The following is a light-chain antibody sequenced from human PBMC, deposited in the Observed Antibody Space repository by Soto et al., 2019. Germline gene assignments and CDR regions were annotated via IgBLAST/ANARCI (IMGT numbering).Light chain of an antibody. CDR3: QSYDGSTPVV. Sequence: NFMLTQPHSVSESPGKTVIISCTRSSGSIASSYVQWFQQRPGSSPTTVIYENHQRPSGVSDRFSGSVDSSSNSASLTISGLKTEDAGDYYCQSYDGSTPVVFGGGTKVTVL. V-gene: IGLV6-57*01. CDR1: SGSIASSY. CDR2: ENH. J-gene: IGLJ2*01.